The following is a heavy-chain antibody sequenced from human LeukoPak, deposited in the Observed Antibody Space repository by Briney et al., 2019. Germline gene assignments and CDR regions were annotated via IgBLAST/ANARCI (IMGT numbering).Heavy chain of an antibody. CDR2: IHTSGDT. CDR1: GSYW. V-gene: IGHV3-53*01. CDR3: IVFGDSNH. J-gene: IGHJ5*02. Sequence: PGGSLRLSCAASGSYWMHWVRQAPGKGLEWVSAIHTSGDTCYADSVKGRFTISRDTSKNTLYLQINSLRVEDTAVYYCIVFGDSNHWGQGTLVTVSS. D-gene: IGHD4-17*01.